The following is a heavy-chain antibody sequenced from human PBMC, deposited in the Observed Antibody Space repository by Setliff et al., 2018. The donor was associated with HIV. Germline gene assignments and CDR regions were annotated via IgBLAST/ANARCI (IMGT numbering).Heavy chain of an antibody. Sequence: PSETLSLTCTVSHYSINSEYCWGWFRQPPGKGLEYIGSIYQSGSTYCSPSLKSRVSMSIDTSKDQFSLRLKSLTASDTAVYYCARLDTIMLYSDCWGQGTLVTVSS. CDR3: ARLDTIMLYSDC. V-gene: IGHV4-38-2*02. CDR2: IYQSGST. CDR1: HYSINSEYC. J-gene: IGHJ4*02. D-gene: IGHD3-16*01.